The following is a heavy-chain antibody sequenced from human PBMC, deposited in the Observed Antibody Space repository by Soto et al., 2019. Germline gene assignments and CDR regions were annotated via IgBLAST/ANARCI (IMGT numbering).Heavy chain of an antibody. CDR1: GFTFSSYA. Sequence: GGSLRLSCAASGFTFSSYAMSWVRQAPGKGLEWVSAISGSGGSTYYADSVKGRFTISRDNSKNTLYLQMNSLRAEDTAVYYCAKAPVVVPAAMSAFDIWGQGTMVTVSS. V-gene: IGHV3-23*01. CDR3: AKAPVVVPAAMSAFDI. D-gene: IGHD2-2*01. CDR2: ISGSGGST. J-gene: IGHJ3*02.